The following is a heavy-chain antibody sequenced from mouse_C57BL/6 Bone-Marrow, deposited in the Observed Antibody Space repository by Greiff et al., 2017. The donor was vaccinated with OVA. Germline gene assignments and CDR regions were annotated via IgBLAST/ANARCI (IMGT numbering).Heavy chain of an antibody. Sequence: DVKLVESGGDLVKPGGSLKLSCAASGFTFSSYGMSWVRQTPDKRLEWVATISSGGSYTYYPDSVKGRFTISRDNAKNTLYLQMSSLKSEDTAMYYCASPLYYGNPWFAYWGQGTLVTVSA. J-gene: IGHJ3*01. V-gene: IGHV5-6*02. CDR2: ISSGGSYT. D-gene: IGHD2-1*01. CDR1: GFTFSSYG. CDR3: ASPLYYGNPWFAY.